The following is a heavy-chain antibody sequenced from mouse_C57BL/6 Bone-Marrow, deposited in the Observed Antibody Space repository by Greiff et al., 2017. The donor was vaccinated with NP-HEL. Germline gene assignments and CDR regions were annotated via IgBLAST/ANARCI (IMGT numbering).Heavy chain of an antibody. CDR3: AKLYDYDVDYAMDY. J-gene: IGHJ4*01. D-gene: IGHD2-4*01. CDR2: IYPADSET. Sequence: QVQLLQPGAGLVRPGSSVKLSCKASGYTFTSYGMDWVRQRPGKGLEWIGNIYPADSETHYNHKLKDKATLTVDKSSSTSYMQLSSLTSEDSAVYYCAKLYDYDVDYAMDYWGQGTSVTVSA. V-gene: IGHV1-61*01. CDR1: GYTFTSYG.